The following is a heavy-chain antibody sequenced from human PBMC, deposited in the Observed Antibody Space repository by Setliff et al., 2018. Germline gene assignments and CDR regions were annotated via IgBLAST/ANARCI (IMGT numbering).Heavy chain of an antibody. CDR3: ARDQWVRSPPLYFSYSMDV. V-gene: IGHV4-59*01. CDR2: IYNSGST. J-gene: IGHJ6*02. Sequence: PSETLSLTCTVSGGSISSYYWSWIRQPPGKGLEWIGYIYNSGSTNYNPSLKSRVTISVDTSKNQISLKLTSVTAADTAVYYCARDQWVRSPPLYFSYSMDVWGQGTTVTVSS. D-gene: IGHD5-12*01. CDR1: GGSISSYY.